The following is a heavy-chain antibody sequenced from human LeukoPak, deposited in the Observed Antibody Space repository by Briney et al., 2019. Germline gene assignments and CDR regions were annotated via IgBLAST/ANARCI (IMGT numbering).Heavy chain of an antibody. V-gene: IGHV4-4*07. J-gene: IGHJ4*02. CDR1: GGSISSYC. CDR2: IYTSGST. CDR3: AREDIVVVPAAPKGAYYFDY. Sequence: SETLSLTCTVSGGSISSYCWSWIRQPAGKGLEWIGRIYTSGSTNYNPSLKSRVTMSVDTSKNQFSLKLSSVTAADTAVYYCAREDIVVVPAAPKGAYYFDYWGQGTLVTVSS. D-gene: IGHD2-2*01.